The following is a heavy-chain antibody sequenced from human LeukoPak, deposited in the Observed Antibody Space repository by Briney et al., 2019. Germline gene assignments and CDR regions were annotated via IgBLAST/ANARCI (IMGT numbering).Heavy chain of an antibody. CDR2: INHTGST. J-gene: IGHJ6*03. D-gene: IGHD3-10*02. CDR3: ARRVKVNFVGLFGEDNNYYYMDV. CDR1: GESFTTYS. Sequence: SETLSLTCAVYGESFTTYSWGWIRQTPEKGLEWIGEINHTGSTNYNPSLKSRLTMSIDTSKNQFSLKLSSVTAADTAVYYCARRVKVNFVGLFGEDNNYYYMDVWGKGTTVTVSS. V-gene: IGHV4-34*01.